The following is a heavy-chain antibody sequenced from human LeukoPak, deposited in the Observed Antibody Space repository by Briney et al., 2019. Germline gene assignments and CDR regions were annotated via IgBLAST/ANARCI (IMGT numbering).Heavy chain of an antibody. V-gene: IGHV1-18*01. Sequence: GASVKVSCKASGYTFTSYGISWVRQAPGQGLEWMGWISAYNGNTNYAQKLQGRVTMTTDTSTSTAYMELRSLRSDDTAGYYCARDLSSVLVSFSYYGMDVWGQGTTVTVSS. J-gene: IGHJ6*02. CDR2: ISAYNGNT. CDR1: GYTFTSYG. D-gene: IGHD6-6*01. CDR3: ARDLSSVLVSFSYYGMDV.